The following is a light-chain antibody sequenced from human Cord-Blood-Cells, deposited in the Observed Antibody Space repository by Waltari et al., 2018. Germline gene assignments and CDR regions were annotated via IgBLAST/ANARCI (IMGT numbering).Light chain of an antibody. V-gene: IGLV2-23*01. CDR1: SSDVGSYNL. CDR2: EGS. Sequence: QSALTQPASVSGSPGQSITISCTVTSSDVGSYNLVYWYQQPPGKAPKLMLYEGSKRASGVSNRFSGSKSGNTASLTISGLQAEDEADYYCCSYAGSSTLYVVGTGTKVTVL. J-gene: IGLJ1*01. CDR3: CSYAGSSTLYV.